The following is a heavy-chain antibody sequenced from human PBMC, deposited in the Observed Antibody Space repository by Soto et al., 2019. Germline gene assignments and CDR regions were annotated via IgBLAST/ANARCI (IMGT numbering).Heavy chain of an antibody. D-gene: IGHD3-16*01. V-gene: IGHV1-69*06. CDR2: IIPIFGTA. CDR3: ARQSGDVEGYYYSYYGMDV. CDR1: GGTFSSYA. J-gene: IGHJ6*02. Sequence: ASVNVSCQASGGTFSSYAISWVRQAPGQGLEWMGGIIPIFGTANYAQKFQGRVTITADKSTSTAYMELSSLRSEDTAVYYCARQSGDVEGYYYSYYGMDVWGQGTTVTVSS.